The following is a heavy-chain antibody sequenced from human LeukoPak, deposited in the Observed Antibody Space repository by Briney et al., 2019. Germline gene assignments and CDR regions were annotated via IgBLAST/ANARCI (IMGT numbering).Heavy chain of an antibody. CDR3: ARDPSSSGSYSYYFDY. CDR1: GYTFTVYY. V-gene: IGHV1-2*02. Sequence: ASVTVSFKASGYTFTVYYMHWVRQAPGQGLEWMGWINPNSGGTNYAQKFQGRVTMTRDTSISTAYMELSRLRSDDTAVYYCARDPSSSGSYSYYFDYWGQGTLVTVSS. CDR2: INPNSGGT. D-gene: IGHD1-26*01. J-gene: IGHJ4*02.